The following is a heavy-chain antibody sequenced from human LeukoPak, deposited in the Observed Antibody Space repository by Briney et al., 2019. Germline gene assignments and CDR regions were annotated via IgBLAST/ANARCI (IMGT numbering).Heavy chain of an antibody. V-gene: IGHV3-74*01. D-gene: IGHD3-22*01. CDR1: GFTFSSYW. CDR3: APRRDSSGYYPFDY. J-gene: IGHJ4*02. CDR2: INTDGSST. Sequence: GGSLRLSCAASGFTFSSYWMHWVRQAPGKGLVWVSRINTDGSSTSYADSVKGRFTISRDSAKNTPYLQMNSLRAEDTAVYYCAPRRDSSGYYPFDYWGQGTLVTVSS.